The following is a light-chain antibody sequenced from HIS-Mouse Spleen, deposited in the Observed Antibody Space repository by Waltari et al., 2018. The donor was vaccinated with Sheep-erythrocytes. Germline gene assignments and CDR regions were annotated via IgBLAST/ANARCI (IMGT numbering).Light chain of an antibody. Sequence: QSALTQPRSVSGSPGQSVTISCTGTSSDVGGSNYVSWYQQHPGKAPILIVYDVSKRPSGVPDRFSGSKSGNTASLTISGLQAEDEADYYCCSYAGSYTWVFGGGTKLTVL. CDR2: DVS. J-gene: IGLJ3*02. CDR3: CSYAGSYTWV. CDR1: SSDVGGSNY. V-gene: IGLV2-11*01.